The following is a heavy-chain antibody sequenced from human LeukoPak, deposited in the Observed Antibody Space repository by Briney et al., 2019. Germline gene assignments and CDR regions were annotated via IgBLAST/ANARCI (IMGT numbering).Heavy chain of an antibody. CDR2: ISGSGGNT. J-gene: IGHJ4*02. D-gene: IGHD3-22*01. V-gene: IGHV3-23*01. Sequence: PGGSLRLSCAASGFTFSNYAISWVRQAPGKGLEWVSAISGSGGNTYYADSVEGRFTISRDNSKNTLYLQMDRLRVEDTAVYYCVKDGDIVVVITFDYWGQGTLVTVSS. CDR1: GFTFSNYA. CDR3: VKDGDIVVVITFDY.